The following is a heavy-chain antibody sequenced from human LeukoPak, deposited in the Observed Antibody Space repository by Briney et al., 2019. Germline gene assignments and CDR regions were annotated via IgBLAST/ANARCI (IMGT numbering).Heavy chain of an antibody. Sequence: SETLSLTCTVSGVSISSHYWSWIRQPPGKGLEWIGFIYYSGSTNYNPPLKSRVTISVDTSKNHFSLNLSPVTAADTAVYYCARHPDTSGYPYYFDYWGQGTLVTVSS. CDR2: IYYSGST. CDR1: GVSISSHY. CDR3: ARHPDTSGYPYYFDY. D-gene: IGHD3-22*01. V-gene: IGHV4-59*08. J-gene: IGHJ4*02.